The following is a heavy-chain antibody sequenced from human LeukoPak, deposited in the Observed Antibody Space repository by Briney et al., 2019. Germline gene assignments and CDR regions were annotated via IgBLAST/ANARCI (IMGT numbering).Heavy chain of an antibody. CDR2: IYTSGST. CDR3: ARDRLGLGEFDH. Sequence: SETLSLTCTVSGGSISTYYWSWIRQPPGKGLEWIGRIYTSGSTNYNPSLKSRVTISVDTSKNQFSLKLSSVPAADTAVYYCARDRLGLGEFDHWGRGTLVTVSS. D-gene: IGHD3-16*01. V-gene: IGHV4-4*07. CDR1: GGSISTYY. J-gene: IGHJ5*02.